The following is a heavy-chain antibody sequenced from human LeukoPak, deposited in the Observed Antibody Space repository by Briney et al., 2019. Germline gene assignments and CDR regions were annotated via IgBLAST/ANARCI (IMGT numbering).Heavy chain of an antibody. Sequence: SATLSLTCTVSGGSINSYYWNWIRQPPGKGLEWIGYIYYSGATNYNPSLKSRVTISVDTSKNQFSLKLSSVTAADTAVYYCACLTTADAFDIWGQGTMVTVSS. CDR1: GGSINSYY. D-gene: IGHD3-22*01. V-gene: IGHV4-59*01. CDR2: IYYSGAT. J-gene: IGHJ3*02. CDR3: ACLTTADAFDI.